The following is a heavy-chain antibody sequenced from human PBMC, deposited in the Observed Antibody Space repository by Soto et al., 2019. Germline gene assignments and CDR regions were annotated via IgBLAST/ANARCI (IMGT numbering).Heavy chain of an antibody. CDR2: ANKDGSVT. J-gene: IGHJ5*02. D-gene: IGHD6-6*01. V-gene: IGHV3-74*01. Sequence: EVQLVESGGGLVQPGGSLRLSCAASGFSFSAYMMDWVRQAPGKGLVWVSRANKDGSVTTYADSVKGRFTISRDNAKNTLSLLLNSLRADDTAVYYCARHADSSSSSWGQGTLVTVSP. CDR3: ARHADSSSSS. CDR1: GFSFSAYM.